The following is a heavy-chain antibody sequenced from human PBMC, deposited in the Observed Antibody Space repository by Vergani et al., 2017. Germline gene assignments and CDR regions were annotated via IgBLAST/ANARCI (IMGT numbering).Heavy chain of an antibody. CDR3: ARIRRRGRSGYDIFDF. D-gene: IGHD5-12*01. CDR2: IDWNDNK. CDR1: GFSILTSEMC. J-gene: IGHJ4*02. V-gene: IGHV2-70*01. Sequence: QVTLRESGPALVKPTQTLTLTCTFSGFSILTSEMCVSWIRQPLGKALEWLALIDWNDNKYFNTSLKTRLTISKDASKNQVVLTMTNMDPVDTATYYCARIRRRGRSGYDIFDFWGQGILVTVAS.